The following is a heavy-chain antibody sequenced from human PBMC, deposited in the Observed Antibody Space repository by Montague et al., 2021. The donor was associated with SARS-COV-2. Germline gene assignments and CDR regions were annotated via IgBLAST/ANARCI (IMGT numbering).Heavy chain of an antibody. CDR2: IYYSGST. V-gene: IGHV4-39*01. J-gene: IGHJ4*02. CDR3: ASLTWMELWLSGYYFDS. CDR1: GGSISSSSYY. D-gene: IGHD5-18*01. Sequence: SETLSLTCTVSGGSISSSSYYWGWIRQPPGKGLEWIGSIYYSGSTYYNSSLKSRVTISVDTSKNQFSLKLSSVTAADTTIYYCASLTWMELWLSGYYFDSWGQGTLVTVSS.